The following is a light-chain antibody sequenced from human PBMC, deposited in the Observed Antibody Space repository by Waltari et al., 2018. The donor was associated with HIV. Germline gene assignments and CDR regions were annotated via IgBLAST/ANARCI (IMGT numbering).Light chain of an antibody. CDR2: QDD. Sequence: SPELPQPPSVSVSPGQPASITCPGASLGDKYASWYQQKPGQSPVLVIYQDDKRPSGIPERFSGSNSGNTATLTITGTQAMDEADYYCQAWDSSTVLFGGGTKLTVL. V-gene: IGLV3-1*01. CDR1: SLGDKY. J-gene: IGLJ2*01. CDR3: QAWDSSTVL.